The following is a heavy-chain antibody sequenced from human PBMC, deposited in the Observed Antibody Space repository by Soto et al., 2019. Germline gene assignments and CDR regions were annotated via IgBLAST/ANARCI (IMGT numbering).Heavy chain of an antibody. CDR1: GFTFSNYA. CDR2: ISGSGGST. D-gene: IGHD3-10*01. J-gene: IGHJ4*02. Sequence: GGSLRLSCAASGFTFSNYAMTWVRQAPGEGLEWVSGISGSGGSTYYADSVKGRFTISRDNSKNTLYLEMNSLRAEDTAVYYCAQGGLWSNDYWGQGTLVTVSS. CDR3: AQGGLWSNDY. V-gene: IGHV3-23*01.